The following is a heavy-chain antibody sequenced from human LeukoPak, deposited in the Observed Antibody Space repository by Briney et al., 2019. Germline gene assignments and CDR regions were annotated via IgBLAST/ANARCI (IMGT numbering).Heavy chain of an antibody. V-gene: IGHV4-39*01. CDR3: ASLYGDYFGAFDI. CDR1: GGSISSSSYY. D-gene: IGHD4-17*01. CDR2: IYYSGST. Sequence: KPSETLSLTCTVSGGSISSSSYYWGWIRQPPGKGLEWIGSIYYSGSTYYNPSLKSRVTISGDTSKNQFSLKLSSVTAADTAVYYCASLYGDYFGAFDIWGQGTMVTVSS. J-gene: IGHJ3*02.